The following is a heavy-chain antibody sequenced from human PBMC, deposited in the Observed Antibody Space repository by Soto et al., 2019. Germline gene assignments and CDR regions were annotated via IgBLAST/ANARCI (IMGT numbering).Heavy chain of an antibody. D-gene: IGHD6-13*01. J-gene: IGHJ4*02. CDR1: GFTFSSYA. Sequence: GGSLRLSCAASGFTFSSYAMSWVRQAPGKGLEWVSAISGSGGSTYYVDSVKGRFTISRDNSKNTLYLQMNSLRAEDTAVYYCAKGHSSSWYYFDYWGQGTLVTVSS. CDR3: AKGHSSSWYYFDY. V-gene: IGHV3-23*01. CDR2: ISGSGGST.